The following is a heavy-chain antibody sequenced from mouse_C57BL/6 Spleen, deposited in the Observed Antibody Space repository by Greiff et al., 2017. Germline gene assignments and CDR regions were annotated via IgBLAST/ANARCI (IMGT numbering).Heavy chain of an antibody. CDR3: ARSFYYDYGGEGFDV. CDR2: INPSSGYT. V-gene: IGHV1-7*01. D-gene: IGHD2-4*01. J-gene: IGHJ1*03. CDR1: GYTFTSYW. Sequence: QVQLKESGAELAKPGASVKLSCKASGYTFTSYWMHWVKQRPGQGLEWIGYINPSSGYTKYEQKFKDKATLTADKSSSTAYMQLSSLTYEDSGVYYCARSFYYDYGGEGFDVWGTGTTVTVSS.